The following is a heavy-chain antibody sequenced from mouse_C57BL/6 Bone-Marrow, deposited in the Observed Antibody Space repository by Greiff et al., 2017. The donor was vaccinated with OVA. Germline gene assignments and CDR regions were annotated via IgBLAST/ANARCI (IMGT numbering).Heavy chain of an antibody. J-gene: IGHJ4*01. Sequence: QVQLQQPGAELVMPGASVKLSCKASGYTFTSYWMHWVKQRPGQGLEWIGEIDPSDSYTNYNQKFKGKATLTVDTSSSTAYMQLSSLTSEDSAVYYCVAIVTTDYYAMDYWGQGTSVTVSS. D-gene: IGHD2-12*01. CDR1: GYTFTSYW. CDR3: VAIVTTDYYAMDY. V-gene: IGHV1-69*01. CDR2: IDPSDSYT.